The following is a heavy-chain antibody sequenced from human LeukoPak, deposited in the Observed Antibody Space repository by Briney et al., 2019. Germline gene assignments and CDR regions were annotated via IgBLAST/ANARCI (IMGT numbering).Heavy chain of an antibody. D-gene: IGHD6-19*01. CDR1: GYTFTSYG. Sequence: GASVKVSCKASGYTFTSYGISWVRQAPGQGLEWMGWISAYNGNTNYAQKLQGRVTMTTDTSTSTAYMELRSLRSDDTAVYYCARRLHSSGWYGDSGEFDYWGQGTLVTVSS. J-gene: IGHJ4*02. V-gene: IGHV1-18*01. CDR3: ARRLHSSGWYGDSGEFDY. CDR2: ISAYNGNT.